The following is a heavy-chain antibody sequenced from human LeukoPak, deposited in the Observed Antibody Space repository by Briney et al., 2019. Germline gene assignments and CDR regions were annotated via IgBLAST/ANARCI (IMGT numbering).Heavy chain of an antibody. V-gene: IGHV3-30-3*01. CDR1: GFTFGSYA. CDR2: ISYDGSNK. J-gene: IGHJ4*02. D-gene: IGHD3-3*01. CDR3: VRDRPPYYDFWSGLDY. Sequence: GGSLRLSCAASGFTFGSYAMRWVRQAPGKGLEWVAVISYDGSNKYYADSVKGRFTISRDNSKNTLYLQMSSLRAEDTAVYYCVRDRPPYYDFWSGLDYWGQGTLVTVSS.